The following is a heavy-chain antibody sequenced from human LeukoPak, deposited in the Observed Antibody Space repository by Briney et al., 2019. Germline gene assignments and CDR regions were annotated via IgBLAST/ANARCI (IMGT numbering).Heavy chain of an antibody. CDR3: ARDIGVALGYSQH. Sequence: ASVKVSCKASGYTFTSYGIYWVRQAPGQGLGWMGWISAYNGNTRFAQRLQGRVTMTTDTSTSTAYMELRSLRSDDTAVYYCARDIGVALGYSQHWGQGTLVTVSS. D-gene: IGHD6-19*01. CDR2: ISAYNGNT. J-gene: IGHJ1*01. CDR1: GYTFTSYG. V-gene: IGHV1-18*04.